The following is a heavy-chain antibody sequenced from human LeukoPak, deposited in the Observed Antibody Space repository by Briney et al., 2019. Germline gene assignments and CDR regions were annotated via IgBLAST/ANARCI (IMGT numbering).Heavy chain of an antibody. J-gene: IGHJ6*04. V-gene: IGHV3-15*01. CDR3: TTDSSSWYPSPDYYYYYGMDV. CDR1: GFTFSNAW. Sequence: PWGSLRLSCAASGFTFSNAWMSWVRQAPGKGLEWVGRIKSKTDGGTTDYAAPVKGRFTISRDDSKNTLYLQMNSLKTEDTAVYYCTTDSSSWYPSPDYYYYYGMDVWGKGTTVTVSS. CDR2: IKSKTDGGTT. D-gene: IGHD6-13*01.